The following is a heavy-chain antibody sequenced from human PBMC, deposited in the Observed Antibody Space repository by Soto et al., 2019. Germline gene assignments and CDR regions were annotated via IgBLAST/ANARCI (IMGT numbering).Heavy chain of an antibody. D-gene: IGHD6-19*01. CDR1: GGSISSYY. V-gene: IGHV4-59*01. CDR3: ARVKWLETTHWFDP. CDR2: IYYSGST. J-gene: IGHJ5*02. Sequence: SETLSLTCTVSGGSISSYYWSWIRQPPGKGLEWIGYIYYSGSTNYNPSLKSRVTISVDTSKNQFSLKLSSVTAADTAVYYCARVKWLETTHWFDPWGQGTLVTVSS.